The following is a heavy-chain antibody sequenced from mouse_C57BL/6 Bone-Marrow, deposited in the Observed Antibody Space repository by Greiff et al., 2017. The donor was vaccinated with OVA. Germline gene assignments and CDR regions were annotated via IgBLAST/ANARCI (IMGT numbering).Heavy chain of an antibody. Sequence: EVKLMESGEGLVKPGGSLKLSCAASGFTFSSYAMSWVRQTPEKRLEWVAYISSGGDYIYYADTVKGRFTISRDNARNTLYLQMSSLKSEDTAMYYCTREKATYFDYWGQGTTLTVSS. CDR2: ISSGGDYI. V-gene: IGHV5-9-1*02. CDR1: GFTFSSYA. CDR3: TREKATYFDY. J-gene: IGHJ2*01.